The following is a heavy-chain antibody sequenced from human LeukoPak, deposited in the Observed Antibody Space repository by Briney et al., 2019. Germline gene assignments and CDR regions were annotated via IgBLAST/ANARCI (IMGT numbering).Heavy chain of an antibody. Sequence: ASVKVSCKASGYTFTGYYMHWVRQAPGQGLEWMGWINPNSADTKYAQKFQGRVTMTRDTSISTTYMELSRLRSDDTAVYYCARNSFWSGYPGSYMDVWGKGTTVTVSS. CDR2: INPNSADT. J-gene: IGHJ6*03. V-gene: IGHV1-2*02. CDR1: GYTFTGYY. CDR3: ARNSFWSGYPGSYMDV. D-gene: IGHD3-3*01.